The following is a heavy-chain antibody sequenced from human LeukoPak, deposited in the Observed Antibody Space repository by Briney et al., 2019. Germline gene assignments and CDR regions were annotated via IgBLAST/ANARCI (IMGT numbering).Heavy chain of an antibody. D-gene: IGHD1-26*01. CDR3: AIRVQSGSFDY. CDR1: GGSISSYY. CDR2: IYYSGST. Sequence: SETLSLTCTVSGGSISSYYWSWIRQPPGKGLEWIGYIYYSGSTNYNPSLKSRVTISVDRSKNQFSLKLSSVTAADTAVYYCAIRVQSGSFDYWGQGTLVTVSS. V-gene: IGHV4-59*12. J-gene: IGHJ4*02.